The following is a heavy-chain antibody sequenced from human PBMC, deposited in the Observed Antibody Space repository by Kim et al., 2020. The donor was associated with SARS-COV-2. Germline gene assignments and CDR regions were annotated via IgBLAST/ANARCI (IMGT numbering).Heavy chain of an antibody. J-gene: IGHJ4*02. CDR2: IYYSGST. CDR3: ARGVVFWSGYSPFLDY. Sequence: SETLSLTCTVSGGSISSGGYYWSWIRQHPGKGLEWIGYIYYSGSTYYNPSLKSRVTISVDTSKNQFSLKLSSVTAADTAVYYCARGVVFWSGYSPFLDYWGQGTLVTVSS. V-gene: IGHV4-31*03. CDR1: GGSISSGGYY. D-gene: IGHD3-3*01.